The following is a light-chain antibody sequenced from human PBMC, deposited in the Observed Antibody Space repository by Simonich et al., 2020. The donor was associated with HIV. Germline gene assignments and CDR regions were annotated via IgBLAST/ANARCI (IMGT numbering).Light chain of an antibody. CDR1: QSVLYSSNNKNY. V-gene: IGKV4-1*01. CDR2: WAY. CDR3: QQYYSTWT. Sequence: DIVMTQSPDSLAVSLGERATINCKSSQSVLYSSNNKNYLAWYQQKPGQPPKLLIYWAYTRESGVPDRFSCSGSGTDFTLTISSLQAEDVAVYYCQQYYSTWTFGQGTKVEIK. J-gene: IGKJ1*01.